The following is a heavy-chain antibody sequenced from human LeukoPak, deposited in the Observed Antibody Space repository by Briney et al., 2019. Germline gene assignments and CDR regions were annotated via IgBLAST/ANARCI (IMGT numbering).Heavy chain of an antibody. CDR3: ARGPHLYCSGGSCWDFDY. CDR2: MNPNSGNT. J-gene: IGHJ4*02. CDR1: GYTFTSYD. Sequence: GASVKVSCKASGYTFTSYDINWVRQATGQGLEWMGWMNPNSGNTGYAQKFQGRVTMTRNTSISTAYMELSSLRSEDTAVYYCARGPHLYCSGGSCWDFDYWGQGTLVTVSS. V-gene: IGHV1-8*01. D-gene: IGHD2-15*01.